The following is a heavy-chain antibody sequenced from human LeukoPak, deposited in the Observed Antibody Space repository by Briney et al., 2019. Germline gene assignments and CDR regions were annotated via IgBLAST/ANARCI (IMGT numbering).Heavy chain of an antibody. J-gene: IGHJ5*02. CDR3: ATHKSSSWRNNWFDP. D-gene: IGHD6-13*01. V-gene: IGHV1-69*05. CDR1: GGTFSSYA. CDR2: IIPIFGTA. Sequence: SVKVSCKASGGTFSSYAISWVRQAPGQGLEWMGRIIPIFGTANYAQKFQGRVTITTDESTNTAYMELSSLRSEDTAVYYCATHKSSSWRNNWFDPWGQGTLVTVSS.